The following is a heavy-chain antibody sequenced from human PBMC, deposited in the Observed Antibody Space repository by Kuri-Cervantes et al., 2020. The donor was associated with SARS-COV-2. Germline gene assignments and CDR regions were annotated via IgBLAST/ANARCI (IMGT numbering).Heavy chain of an antibody. CDR3: AREVIHFWSGYYTRWFDP. J-gene: IGHJ5*02. CDR2: IYHSGST. V-gene: IGHV4-34*01. CDR1: GGSFSGYY. Sequence: GSLRLSCAVYGGSFSGYYWSWIRQPPGKGLEWIGEIYHSGSTYYNPSLKSRVTISVDKSKNQFSLKLSSVTAADTAVYYCAREVIHFWSGYYTRWFDPWGQGTLVTVSS. D-gene: IGHD3-3*02.